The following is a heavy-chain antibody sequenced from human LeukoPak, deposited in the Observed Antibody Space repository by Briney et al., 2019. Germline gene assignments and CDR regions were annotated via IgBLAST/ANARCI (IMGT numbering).Heavy chain of an antibody. CDR1: GGSISSYY. CDR2: IYYSGST. D-gene: IGHD2-21*01. Sequence: SETLSLTCTVSGGSISSYYWSWIRQPPGKGLEWIGYIYYSGSTNYNPSLKSRVTISVDTSKNQFSLKLSSVTAADTAVYYCAKNLIIYCGGGIFYPPFFDYGAKEPRVTVS. J-gene: IGHJ4*01. CDR3: AKNLIIYCGGGIFYPPFFDY. V-gene: IGHV4-59*01.